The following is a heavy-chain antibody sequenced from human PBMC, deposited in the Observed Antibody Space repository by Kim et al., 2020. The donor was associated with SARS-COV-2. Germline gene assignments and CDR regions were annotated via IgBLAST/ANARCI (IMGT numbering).Heavy chain of an antibody. J-gene: IGHJ4*02. CDR3: AKAYGSGSYVYFDY. D-gene: IGHD3-10*01. Sequence: ADSVKGRFTIARDNSKNSLYLQMNSLRTEDTALYYCAKAYGSGSYVYFDYWGQGTLVTVSS. V-gene: IGHV3-43*01.